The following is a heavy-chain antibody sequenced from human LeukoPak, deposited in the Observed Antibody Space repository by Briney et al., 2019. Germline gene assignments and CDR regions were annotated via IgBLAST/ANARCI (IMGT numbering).Heavy chain of an antibody. V-gene: IGHV4-34*01. CDR1: GGSFSGYY. CDR3: ARGRITMVRGAMTYYFDY. CDR2: INHSGST. D-gene: IGHD3-10*01. Sequence: SETLPLTCAVYGGSFSGYYWSWIRQPPGKGLEWIGEINHSGSTNYNPSLKSRVTISVDTSKNQFSLKLSSVTAADTAVYYCARGRITMVRGAMTYYFDYWGQGTLVTVSS. J-gene: IGHJ4*02.